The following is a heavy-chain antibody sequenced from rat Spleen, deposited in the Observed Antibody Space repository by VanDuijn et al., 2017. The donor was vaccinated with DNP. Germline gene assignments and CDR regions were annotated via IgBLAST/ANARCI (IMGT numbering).Heavy chain of an antibody. V-gene: IGHV3-1*01. J-gene: IGHJ3*01. CDR1: GYSITSNY. CDR3: ASTYSNPPFAH. D-gene: IGHD1-2*01. CDR2: ISFSDTI. Sequence: EVQLQESGPGLVKPSQSLSLTCSVTGYSITSNYWGWIRKFPGNKMEWIGHISFSDTINYNPSLRGRVSITRDTSKNQFFLQLNSVTTEDTATYYCASTYSNPPFAHWGQGTLVTVSS.